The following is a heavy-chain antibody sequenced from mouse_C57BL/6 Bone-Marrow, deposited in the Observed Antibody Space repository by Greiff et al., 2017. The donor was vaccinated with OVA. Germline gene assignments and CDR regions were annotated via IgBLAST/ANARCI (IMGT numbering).Heavy chain of an antibody. V-gene: IGHV2-2*01. CDR2: IWSGGST. D-gene: IGHD2-4*01. J-gene: IGHJ3*01. CDR1: GFSLTSYG. Sequence: QVHVKQSGPGLVQPSQSLSITCTVSGFSLTSYGVHWVRQSPGKGLEWLGVIWSGGSTDYNAAFISRLSISKDNSKSQVFFKMNSLQADDTAIYYCARPPLYYDYDSSFAYWGQGTLVTVSA. CDR3: ARPPLYYDYDSSFAY.